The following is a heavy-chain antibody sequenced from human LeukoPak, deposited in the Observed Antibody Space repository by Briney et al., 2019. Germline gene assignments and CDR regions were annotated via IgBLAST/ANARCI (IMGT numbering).Heavy chain of an antibody. CDR2: ISYDGSNK. CDR1: GFTFSSYA. D-gene: IGHD2-2*01. J-gene: IGHJ4*02. V-gene: IGHV3-30*01. CDR3: ARDFRRSYQLLFDY. Sequence: GRSLRLSCAASGFTFSSYAMHWVRQAPGKGLEWVAVISYDGSNKYYADSVKGRFTISRDNSKNTLYLQMNNLRAEDTAVYYCARDFRRSYQLLFDYWGQGTLVTVSS.